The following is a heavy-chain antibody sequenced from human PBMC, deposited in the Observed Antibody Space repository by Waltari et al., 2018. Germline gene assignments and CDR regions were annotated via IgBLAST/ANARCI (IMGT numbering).Heavy chain of an antibody. V-gene: IGHV4-30-4*08. CDR2: IYYSGTT. CDR3: ARVYLDVFTMVQGVMIPGGDYYYMDV. Sequence: QVQLQESGPGLEKPSQTLSLTCTVSGGSISSGDYYWSWIRQPPGKGLEWIGYIYYSGTTYHHPSLKGRVTISVDTSKNQFSRKLSSVTAADTAVYYCARVYLDVFTMVQGVMIPGGDYYYMDVWGKGTTVTVSS. D-gene: IGHD3-10*01. J-gene: IGHJ6*03. CDR1: GGSISSGDYY.